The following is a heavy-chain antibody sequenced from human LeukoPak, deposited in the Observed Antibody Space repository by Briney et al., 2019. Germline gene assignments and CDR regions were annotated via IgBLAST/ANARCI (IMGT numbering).Heavy chain of an antibody. V-gene: IGHV3-7*01. Sequence: GGSLRLSCAASGFTFSSYWMSWVRQAPGKGLEWVANIKQDGSEKYYVDSVKGRFTISRDNAKNSLYLQMNSLRAEDTAVYYCARSLGTTVVTRYYFDYWGQGTLVTVSS. D-gene: IGHD4-23*01. J-gene: IGHJ4*02. CDR1: GFTFSSYW. CDR3: ARSLGTTVVTRYYFDY. CDR2: IKQDGSEK.